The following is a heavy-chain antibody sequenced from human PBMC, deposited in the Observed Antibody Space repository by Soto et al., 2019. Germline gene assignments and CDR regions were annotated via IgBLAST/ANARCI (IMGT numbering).Heavy chain of an antibody. V-gene: IGHV1-69*13. CDR2: IIPIFGTA. CDR3: AGQLVRGYYYYGMDV. D-gene: IGHD6-6*01. J-gene: IGHJ6*02. Sequence: SVKVSCKASGGTFSSYAISWVRQAPGQGLEWMGGIIPIFGTANYAQKFQGRVTITADESTSTAYMELSSLRSEDTAVYYCAGQLVRGYYYYGMDVWGQGTTVTVSS. CDR1: GGTFSSYA.